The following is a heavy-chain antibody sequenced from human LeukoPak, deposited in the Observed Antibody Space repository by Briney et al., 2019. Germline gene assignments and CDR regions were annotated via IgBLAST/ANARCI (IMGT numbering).Heavy chain of an antibody. Sequence: GGSLRLSCAASGFTVSSNYMSWVRQAPGKGLEWVSVIYSGGSTYYADSVKGRFTISRDNSKNTLYLQMNSLRAEDTAVYYCAKTPDTAMTPLYYYYGMDVWGQGTTVTVSS. CDR2: IYSGGST. J-gene: IGHJ6*02. V-gene: IGHV3-66*01. CDR3: AKTPDTAMTPLYYYYGMDV. D-gene: IGHD5-18*01. CDR1: GFTVSSNY.